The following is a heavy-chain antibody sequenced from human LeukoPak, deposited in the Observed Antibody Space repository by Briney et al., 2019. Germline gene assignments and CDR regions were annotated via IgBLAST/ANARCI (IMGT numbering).Heavy chain of an antibody. CDR1: GYTFTSYY. V-gene: IGHV1-46*01. CDR2: INPSGGST. D-gene: IGHD6-13*01. Sequence: ASVKGSSKASGYTFTSYYMHWVRQAPVQRLEWMGIINPSGGSTSYAQKFHGRITMTGNTSTSIVYMDLNSLTSEDTAVYYCARGPHSSSWPDIPRDYWGQGTLVTVSS. J-gene: IGHJ4*02. CDR3: ARGPHSSSWPDIPRDY.